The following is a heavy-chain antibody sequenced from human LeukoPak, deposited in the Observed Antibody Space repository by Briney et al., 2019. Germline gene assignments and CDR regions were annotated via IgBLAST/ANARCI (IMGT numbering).Heavy chain of an antibody. J-gene: IGHJ5*02. V-gene: IGHV3-23*01. Sequence: GGSLRLSCAASGFDFSSYAVSWVRQAPGKGLEWVSAITGSGGSTYYADSVKGRFTVSRDNPRNTLYLQMNSLRAEDTAVYYCGKDGEGFRMQKSPWGPGNLVNGS. CDR2: ITGSGGST. CDR3: GKDGEGFRMQKSP. D-gene: IGHD3-10*01. CDR1: GFDFSSYA.